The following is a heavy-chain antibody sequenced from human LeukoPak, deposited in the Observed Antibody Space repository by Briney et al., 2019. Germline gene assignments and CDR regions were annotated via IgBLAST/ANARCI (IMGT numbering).Heavy chain of an antibody. CDR3: APDLRGSAWSLDD. J-gene: IGHJ4*02. Sequence: PGGSLRLSCAASGFTFSNYAMGWVRQAPGKGLEWVSLISGSGGGTYFADSVKGRFTISRDNSKNTLYIQMDGLRAEDTSIYYCAPDLRGSAWSLDDWGQGTLVIVSS. CDR1: GFTFSNYA. V-gene: IGHV3-23*01. D-gene: IGHD6-13*01. CDR2: ISGSGGGT.